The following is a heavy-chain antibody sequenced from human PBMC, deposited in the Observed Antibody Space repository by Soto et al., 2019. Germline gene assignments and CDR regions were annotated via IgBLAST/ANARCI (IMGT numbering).Heavy chain of an antibody. CDR2: IYYSGST. D-gene: IGHD6-13*01. V-gene: IGHV4-59*01. CDR1: GGSISSYY. J-gene: IGHJ4*02. Sequence: QVQLQESGPGLVKPSETLSLTCTVSGGSISSYYWSWIRQPPGKGLEWIGYIYYSGSTNYNPSLKCRVTISVDTSENQFSLKLSSVTAADTAVYYCALAAAGTGLFDYWGQGTLVTVSS. CDR3: ALAAAGTGLFDY.